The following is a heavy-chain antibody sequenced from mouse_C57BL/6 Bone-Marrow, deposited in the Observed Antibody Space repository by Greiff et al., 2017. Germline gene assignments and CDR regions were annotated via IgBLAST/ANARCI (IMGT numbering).Heavy chain of an antibody. CDR3: ARLAIYYGNYAWFAY. J-gene: IGHJ3*01. V-gene: IGHV1-69*01. CDR2: IDPSDSYT. D-gene: IGHD2-1*01. Sequence: QVQLKQPGAELVMPGASVKLSCMASGYTFTSYWMHWVKQRPGQGLEWIGEIDPSDSYTNYNQKFKGKSTLTVDKSSSTAYMQLSSLTSEDSAVYYCARLAIYYGNYAWFAYWGQGTLVTVSA. CDR1: GYTFTSYW.